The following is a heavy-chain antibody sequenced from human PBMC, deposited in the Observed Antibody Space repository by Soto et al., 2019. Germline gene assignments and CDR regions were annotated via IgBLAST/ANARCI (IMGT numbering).Heavy chain of an antibody. D-gene: IGHD4-17*01. CDR2: IILIFGTA. J-gene: IGHJ3*02. V-gene: IGHV1-69*06. Sequence: WASVKVSCKASGGTFSSYAISWVRQAPGQGLEWMGGIILIFGTANYAQKFQGRVTITADKSTSTAYMELSSLRSEDTAVYYCARGDMTTVLSLAFDIWGQGTMVTVSS. CDR3: ARGDMTTVLSLAFDI. CDR1: GGTFSSYA.